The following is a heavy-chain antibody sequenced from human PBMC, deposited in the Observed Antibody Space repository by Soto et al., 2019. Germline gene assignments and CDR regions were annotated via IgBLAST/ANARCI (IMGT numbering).Heavy chain of an antibody. Sequence: EAQLLQSGGGLVPPGGSLRLSCVASGFAFGNYPMAWVRQTPGKGLQWISTISGSGGMTDYEDSVRGRFTVSIDHSKDTVHLQMTSLRADDTAVYYCARSSGGNFGIIIEGTNWFGRWGQGTLVTVSS. D-gene: IGHD3-3*01. CDR3: ARSSGGNFGIIIEGTNWFGR. J-gene: IGHJ5*02. CDR2: ISGSGGMT. V-gene: IGHV3-23*01. CDR1: GFAFGNYP.